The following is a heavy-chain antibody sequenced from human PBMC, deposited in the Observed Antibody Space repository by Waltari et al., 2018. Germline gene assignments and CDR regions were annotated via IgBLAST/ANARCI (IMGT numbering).Heavy chain of an antibody. CDR3: ARRSGSSWSPNSIFDY. Sequence: QLQLQESGPGLVKPSETLSLTCTVSGGSISSNSYYWGWIRQPPGKGLEWIGSIYYSGSTYYNPSLKSRVTISVDTSKNLFSLKLSSVTAADTAVYYCARRSGSSWSPNSIFDYWGQGTLVTVSS. D-gene: IGHD6-13*01. J-gene: IGHJ4*02. CDR1: GGSISSNSYY. V-gene: IGHV4-39*01. CDR2: IYYSGST.